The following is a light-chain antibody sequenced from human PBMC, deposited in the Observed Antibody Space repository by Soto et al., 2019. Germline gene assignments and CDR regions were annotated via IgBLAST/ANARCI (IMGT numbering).Light chain of an antibody. V-gene: IGKV3-20*01. J-gene: IGKJ1*01. Sequence: EIVLRRSPGTVSVSPGERATLSFMASQSVSSSYLAWYQQRRCQAPRLLLYGATSRATGIPDRFSGSGSGTAFTLTISRLEPEDFAVYYCHQYGSSPATFGQGTKVDI. CDR1: QSVSSSY. CDR3: HQYGSSPAT. CDR2: GAT.